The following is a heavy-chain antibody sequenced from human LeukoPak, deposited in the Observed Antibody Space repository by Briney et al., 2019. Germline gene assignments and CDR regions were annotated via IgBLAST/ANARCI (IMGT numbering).Heavy chain of an antibody. CDR1: GGSISSYY. CDR2: IYYSGST. CDR3: ARGSERWLQSGNDY. V-gene: IGHV4-59*01. J-gene: IGHJ4*02. D-gene: IGHD5-24*01. Sequence: SETLSLTCTDSGGSISSYYWSWIRQPPGKGLEWIGYIYYSGSTNYNPSLKSRVTISVDTSKNQFSLKLSSVTAADTAVYYCARGSERWLQSGNDYWGQGTLVTVSS.